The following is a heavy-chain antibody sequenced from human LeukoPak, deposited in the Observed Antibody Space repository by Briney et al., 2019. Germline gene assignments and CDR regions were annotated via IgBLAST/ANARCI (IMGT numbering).Heavy chain of an antibody. V-gene: IGHV4-59*01. Sequence: SGTLSLTCTVSGGSISSYYWSWIRQPPGKGLEWIGYIYYSGSTNYNPSLKSRVTISVDTSKDQFSLKLSSVTAADTAVYYCARVRGVIANWFDPWGQGTLVTVSS. CDR2: IYYSGST. CDR3: ARVRGVIANWFDP. J-gene: IGHJ5*02. D-gene: IGHD3-16*02. CDR1: GGSISSYY.